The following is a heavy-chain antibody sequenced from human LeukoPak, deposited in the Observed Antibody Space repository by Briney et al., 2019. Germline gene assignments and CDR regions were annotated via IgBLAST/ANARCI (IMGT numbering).Heavy chain of an antibody. D-gene: IGHD3-22*01. Sequence: ASVKVSCKVSGYTLTELSMHWVRQAPGKGLEWMGGFDPEDGETIYAQKFQGRVTMTEDTSTDTAYMELSSLRSEDTAVYYCARGPGDFYDTSGYYYVPDYWGQGTLVTVSS. V-gene: IGHV1-24*01. CDR1: GYTLTELS. CDR3: ARGPGDFYDTSGYYYVPDY. J-gene: IGHJ4*02. CDR2: FDPEDGET.